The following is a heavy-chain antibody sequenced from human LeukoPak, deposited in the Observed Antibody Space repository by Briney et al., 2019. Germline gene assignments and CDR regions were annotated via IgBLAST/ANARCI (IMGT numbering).Heavy chain of an antibody. V-gene: IGHV3-21*01. CDR2: ISNSSSYI. CDR3: ARDPSEAYDSSGSHAPMGY. CDR1: GSTFSSYS. D-gene: IGHD3-22*01. J-gene: IGHJ4*02. Sequence: GSLRLSCAASGSTFSSYSMDWVRQAPGKGLEWVASISNSSSYIYYADSVKGRFTISRDNAKNSLYLQMNSLRAEGTAVYYCARDPSEAYDSSGSHAPMGYWGQGTLVTVSS.